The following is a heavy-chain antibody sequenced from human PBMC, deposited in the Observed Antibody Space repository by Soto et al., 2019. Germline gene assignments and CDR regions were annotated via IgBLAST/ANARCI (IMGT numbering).Heavy chain of an antibody. D-gene: IGHD3-10*01. CDR1: GGSISSGDYY. CDR3: ARGLLLWFGELEHYYYGMDV. CDR2: IYYSGST. Sequence: SETLSLTCTVSGGSISSGDYYWSWIRQPPGKGLEWIGYIYYSGSTNYNPSLKSRVTISVDTSKNQFSLKLSSVTAADTAVYYCARGLLLWFGELEHYYYGMDVWGQGTTVTVSS. J-gene: IGHJ6*02. V-gene: IGHV4-61*08.